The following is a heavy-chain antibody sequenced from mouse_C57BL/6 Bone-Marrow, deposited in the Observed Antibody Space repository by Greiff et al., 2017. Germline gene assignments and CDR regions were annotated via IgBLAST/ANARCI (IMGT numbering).Heavy chain of an antibody. CDR1: GFTFSSYA. D-gene: IGHD1-1*01. J-gene: IGHJ1*03. V-gene: IGHV5-9-1*02. CDR2: ISSGGDYI. CDR3: TSITTVVRYFDV. Sequence: EVKLMESGEGLVKPGGSLKLSCAASGFTFSSYAMSWVRQTPEKRLEWVAYISSGGDYIYYADTVKGRFTISRDNARNTLYLQMSSLKSEDTAMYYCTSITTVVRYFDVWGTGTTVTVSS.